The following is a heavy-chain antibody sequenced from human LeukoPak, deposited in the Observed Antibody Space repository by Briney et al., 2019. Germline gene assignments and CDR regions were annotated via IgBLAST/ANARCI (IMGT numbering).Heavy chain of an antibody. V-gene: IGHV3-21*01. CDR1: GFTFSNYS. D-gene: IGHD3-10*02. CDR3: AELGITMIGGV. Sequence: PGGSLRLSCAASGFTFSNYSMNWVRQAPGKGLEWVSSINSSSNYIYYADSVKGRFTISRDNAKNSLYLQMNSLRAEDTAVYYCAELGITMIGGVWGKGTTVTISS. J-gene: IGHJ6*04. CDR2: INSSSNYI.